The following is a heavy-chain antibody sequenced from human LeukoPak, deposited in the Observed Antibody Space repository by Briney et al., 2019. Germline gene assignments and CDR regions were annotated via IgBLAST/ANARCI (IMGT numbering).Heavy chain of an antibody. CDR1: GGSVSSGGYY. CDR2: IFYTGNT. Sequence: SQTLSLTCTVSGGSVSSGGYYWTWIRQHPAKGLEWIGYIFYTGNTYYNPSLKSRLTISVDTSNNLFSLKLSSVTAADTAIYYCARARDYGYRFFDYWGQGSRVTVSS. J-gene: IGHJ4*02. D-gene: IGHD3-10*01. V-gene: IGHV4-31*03. CDR3: ARARDYGYRFFDY.